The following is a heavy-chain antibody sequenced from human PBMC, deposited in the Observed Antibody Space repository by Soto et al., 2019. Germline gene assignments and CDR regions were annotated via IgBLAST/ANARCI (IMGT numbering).Heavy chain of an antibody. J-gene: IGHJ4*02. CDR1: GDSISDRNW. V-gene: IGHV4-4*02. D-gene: IGHD2-8*01. CDR3: ARRDDCSNGVCFMNYFDS. CDR2: ISHSGTT. Sequence: SETLSLTCAVSGDSISDRNWWSWVRQSPGKGLEWIGEISHSGTTNYNPSLKSRVTTSLDKSKRQFSLKVTSVTAADTAVYYCARRDDCSNGVCFMNYFDSWGQGILVTVSS.